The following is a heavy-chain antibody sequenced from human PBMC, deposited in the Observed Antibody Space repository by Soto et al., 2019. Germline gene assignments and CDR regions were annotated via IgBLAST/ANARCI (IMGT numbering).Heavy chain of an antibody. J-gene: IGHJ6*03. Sequence: GGSLILSCAASGFTFSSFSLTWVRQAPGKGLEWVSSISNIGTYIYYADSVKGRFTISRDNAKNSLYLQMNSLRAEDTAVYYCARVTFYYGSGRDYYYMDVWGKGTTVTVSS. CDR1: GFTFSSFS. V-gene: IGHV3-21*01. CDR2: ISNIGTYI. CDR3: ARVTFYYGSGRDYYYMDV. D-gene: IGHD3-10*01.